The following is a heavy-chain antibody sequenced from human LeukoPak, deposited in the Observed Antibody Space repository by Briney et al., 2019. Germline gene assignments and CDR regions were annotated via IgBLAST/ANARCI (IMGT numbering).Heavy chain of an antibody. D-gene: IGHD3-9*01. V-gene: IGHV4-59*01. Sequence: PSETLSLTCTVSGGSISSYYWSWIRQPPGKGLEWIGYIYYSGSTNYNPSLKSRVTISVDTSKNQFSLKLSSVTAADTAVYYCARAPMTGEPDYWGQGTLVTVSS. CDR3: ARAPMTGEPDY. CDR1: GGSISSYY. J-gene: IGHJ4*02. CDR2: IYYSGST.